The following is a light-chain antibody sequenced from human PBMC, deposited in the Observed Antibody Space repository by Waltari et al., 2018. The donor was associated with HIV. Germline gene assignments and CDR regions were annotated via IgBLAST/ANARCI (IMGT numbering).Light chain of an antibody. CDR2: VGS. Sequence: DVVMTQSPLSLRVTPGEPASISCRSSQSLLSRNGNNYLDWYLQKPGQSPQLLIYVGSNRASGVPDRFSGSGSGTDVTLKISRVEAEDVGVYYCMQALEAPLTFGGGTKVQIK. CDR3: MQALEAPLT. J-gene: IGKJ4*01. V-gene: IGKV2-28*01. CDR1: QSLLSRNGNNY.